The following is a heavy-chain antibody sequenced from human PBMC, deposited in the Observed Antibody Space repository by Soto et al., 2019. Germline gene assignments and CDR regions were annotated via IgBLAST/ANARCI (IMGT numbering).Heavy chain of an antibody. CDR2: TYYTSRWYK. D-gene: IGHD6-13*01. Sequence: SQTLSLTCAISGDSVSNKSAAWNWIRQSPSRGLEWLGRTYYTSRWYKDYGVSVQGRITINPDTARNQFSLQLNSVTPEDTAVYYCARDRSPGITSWYDCWGQGALVPVSS. J-gene: IGHJ5*01. V-gene: IGHV6-1*01. CDR1: GDSVSNKSAA. CDR3: ARDRSPGITSWYDC.